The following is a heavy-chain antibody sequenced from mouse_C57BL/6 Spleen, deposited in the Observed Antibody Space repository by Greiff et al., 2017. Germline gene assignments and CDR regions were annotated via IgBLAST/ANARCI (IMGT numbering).Heavy chain of an antibody. V-gene: IGHV1-4*01. J-gene: IGHJ4*01. CDR3: ARGAYDPAYAMDY. Sequence: QVQLQQSGAELARPGASVTMSCKASGFTFTSYTMHWVKQRPGQGLEWIGYINPSSGYTKYNQKFKDKATLTADKSSRTAYMQLSSLTSEDSAVYYCARGAYDPAYAMDYWGQGTSVTVSS. CDR1: GFTFTSYT. D-gene: IGHD1-1*01. CDR2: INPSSGYT.